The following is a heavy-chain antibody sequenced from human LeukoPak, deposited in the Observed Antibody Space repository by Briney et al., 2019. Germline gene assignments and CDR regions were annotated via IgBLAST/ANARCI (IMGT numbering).Heavy chain of an antibody. J-gene: IGHJ4*02. CDR3: ARSRITPDS. Sequence: GGSLRLSCAASGFTFSGYWMSWVRQAPGKALEWVANIKEDGSEKSYVDSVKGRFTISRDNAKNSLYLQMNSLRAEDTAVYYCARSRITPDSWGQGTQVTVSS. CDR2: IKEDGSEK. D-gene: IGHD3-3*01. V-gene: IGHV3-7*04. CDR1: GFTFSGYW.